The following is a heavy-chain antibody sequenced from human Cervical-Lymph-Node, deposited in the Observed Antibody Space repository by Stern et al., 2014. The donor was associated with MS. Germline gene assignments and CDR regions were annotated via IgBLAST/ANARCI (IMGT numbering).Heavy chain of an antibody. CDR1: GDTFSRNG. Sequence: QVQLVQSGAEAKKPGSSVKVFRNISGDTFSRNGISWAPQAPGQGREWIGATVPIVGKANYAQNLQGRLTITADESTKTAYMELRSLRSEDTAVYYCAQEHHGGNLHSWGQGTLVIVSS. V-gene: IGHV1-69*01. CDR3: AQEHHGGNLHS. J-gene: IGHJ4*02. D-gene: IGHD4-23*01. CDR2: TVPIVGKA.